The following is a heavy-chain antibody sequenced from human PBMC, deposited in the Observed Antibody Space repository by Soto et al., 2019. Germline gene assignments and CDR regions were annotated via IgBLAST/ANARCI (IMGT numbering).Heavy chain of an antibody. D-gene: IGHD6-6*01. CDR1: GGSIDNYEYY. J-gene: IGHJ4*02. CDR3: ARDRSNSPDYFDF. Sequence: PSETLPLTCTVSGGSIDNYEYYWTWIRQPPGKGLEWVGYIYYSGRTNYNPSLDSRLTISLDTSKNQFSLRLTSVSAADTAMYYCARDRSNSPDYFDFWGQGTLVTVSS. V-gene: IGHV4-30-4*01. CDR2: IYYSGRT.